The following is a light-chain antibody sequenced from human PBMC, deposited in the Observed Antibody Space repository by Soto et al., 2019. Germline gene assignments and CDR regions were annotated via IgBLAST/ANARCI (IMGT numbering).Light chain of an antibody. V-gene: IGKV1-39*01. CDR3: QQYYSYPIT. Sequence: DIQMTQSPSAMSASVGDTVTIACRASQSISTHLNWYQKKPGKAPKLLIYAASTLQSGVPSRFSGSGSGTDLTLTISSLQPEDSATYYCQQYYSYPITFGQGTRLEIK. CDR2: AAS. CDR1: QSISTH. J-gene: IGKJ5*01.